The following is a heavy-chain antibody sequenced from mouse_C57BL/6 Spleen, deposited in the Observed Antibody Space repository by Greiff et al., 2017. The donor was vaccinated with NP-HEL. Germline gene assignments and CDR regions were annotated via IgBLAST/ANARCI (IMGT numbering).Heavy chain of an antibody. CDR3: AKGDDGYYGAMDY. V-gene: IGHV2-3*01. CDR1: GFSLTSYG. CDR2: IWGDGST. J-gene: IGHJ4*01. Sequence: VMLVESGPGLVAPSQSLSITCTVSGFSLTSYGVSWVRQPPGKGLEWLGVIWGDGSTNSHSALISRLSISKDNSKSQAFLKRNSLQTDDTATDDCAKGDDGYYGAMDYWGQGTSVTGAS. D-gene: IGHD2-3*01.